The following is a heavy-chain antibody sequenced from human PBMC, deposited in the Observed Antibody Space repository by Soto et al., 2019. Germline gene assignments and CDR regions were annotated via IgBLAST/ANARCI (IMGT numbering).Heavy chain of an antibody. CDR2: IYYSGST. J-gene: IGHJ4*02. CDR1: GGSISSYY. V-gene: IGHV4-59*01. Sequence: SETLSFTCTVSGGSISSYYWSWIRQPPGKGLEWIGYIYYSGSTNYNPSLKSRVTISVDTSKNQFSLKLSSVTAADTAVYYCARTSLYGDYVSAIDYWGQGTLVTVSS. CDR3: ARTSLYGDYVSAIDY. D-gene: IGHD4-17*01.